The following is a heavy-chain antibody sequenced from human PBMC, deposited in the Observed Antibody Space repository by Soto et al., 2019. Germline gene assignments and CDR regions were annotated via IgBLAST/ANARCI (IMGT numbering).Heavy chain of an antibody. D-gene: IGHD1-1*01. Sequence: EVQILESGGGLVQSGGSLRLSCEASGFAFSNSAMNWVRQAPGKGLEWVAINSGSGSPTYYADSVKGRFTISRDNSKNTVYLNMYSLRAEDSALYYCAKSLDINWKNSFDSWGQGTLVTVSS. V-gene: IGHV3-23*01. CDR2: NSGSGSPT. CDR3: AKSLDINWKNSFDS. J-gene: IGHJ5*01. CDR1: GFAFSNSA.